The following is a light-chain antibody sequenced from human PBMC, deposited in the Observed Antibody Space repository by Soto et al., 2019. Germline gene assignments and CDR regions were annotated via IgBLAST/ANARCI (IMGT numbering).Light chain of an antibody. CDR3: QQYGNSRVT. Sequence: EIVLTQSPGTLSLSPGERATLSCRASPSVSSNYLAWYQQKPGQAPRLLIYSASSRATGIADRFSGSGSGTAFTLTISRLEPEDFAVYYCQQYGNSRVTFGPGTKVDIK. V-gene: IGKV3-20*01. CDR1: PSVSSNY. CDR2: SAS. J-gene: IGKJ3*01.